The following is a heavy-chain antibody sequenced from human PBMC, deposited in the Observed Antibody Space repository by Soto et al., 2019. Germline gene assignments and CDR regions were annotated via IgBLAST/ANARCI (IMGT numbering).Heavy chain of an antibody. Sequence: ASVKVSCKASGYTFTSYGISWVRQAPGQGLEWMGWISAYNGNTNYAQKLQGRVTMTTDTSTSTAYMELRSLRSDDTAVYYCARGDPVSAIRGVKPTYYYYGMDVWRQRTTITVSS. CDR2: ISAYNGNT. CDR1: GYTFTSYG. D-gene: IGHD2-8*01. V-gene: IGHV1-18*01. J-gene: IGHJ6*02. CDR3: ARGDPVSAIRGVKPTYYYYGMDV.